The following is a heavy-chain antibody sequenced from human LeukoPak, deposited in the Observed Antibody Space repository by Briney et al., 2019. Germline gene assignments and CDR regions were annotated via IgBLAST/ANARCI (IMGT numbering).Heavy chain of an antibody. CDR1: GDSISSGYY. CDR3: ARLSGAPVRHPIYHFDY. J-gene: IGHJ4*02. V-gene: IGHV4-38-2*01. D-gene: IGHD1-26*01. CDR2: VYHSGST. Sequence: SETLSLTCAVSGDSISSGYYWGWIRQPPGKGLEWIGNVYHSGSTYKNPSLKSRVSISLDTSNNQFSLKLTSVTAADTAIYYCARLSGAPVRHPIYHFDYWGQGTLVTVSS.